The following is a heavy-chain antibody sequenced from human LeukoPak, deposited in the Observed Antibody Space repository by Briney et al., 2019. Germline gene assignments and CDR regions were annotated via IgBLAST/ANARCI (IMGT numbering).Heavy chain of an antibody. CDR1: GGSINSGGYY. Sequence: PSETLSLTCTVSGGSINSGGYYWSGIRQHPGKGLEWIGYTYYSGSTYHNPSLKSRVAISVDTSKKQFSLKLSSVTAADTAVYYCASSRSYYVLDYWGQGTLVTVSS. V-gene: IGHV4-31*03. J-gene: IGHJ4*02. CDR2: TYYSGST. CDR3: ASSRSYYVLDY. D-gene: IGHD3-10*01.